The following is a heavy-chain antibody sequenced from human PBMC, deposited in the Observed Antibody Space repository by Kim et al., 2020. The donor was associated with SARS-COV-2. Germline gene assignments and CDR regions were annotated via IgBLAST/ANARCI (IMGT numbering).Heavy chain of an antibody. D-gene: IGHD3-10*01. J-gene: IGHJ6*02. CDR1: GGSISSYY. CDR2: IYYSGST. V-gene: IGHV4-59*01. CDR3: ARVQKELWFGEFPTGVYYYGMDV. Sequence: SETLSLTCTVSGGSISSYYWSWIRQPPGKGLEWIGYIYYSGSTNYNPSLKSRVTISVDTSKNQFSLKLSSVTAADTAVYYCARVQKELWFGEFPTGVYYYGMDVWGQGTTVTVSS.